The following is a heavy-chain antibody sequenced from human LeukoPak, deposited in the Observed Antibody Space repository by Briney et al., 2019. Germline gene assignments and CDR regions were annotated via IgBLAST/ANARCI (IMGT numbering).Heavy chain of an antibody. CDR3: ARRWVTTSRHFDY. D-gene: IGHD4-17*01. Sequence: SETLSLTCAVYGGSFSGYYWSWIRQPPGKGLEWIGEINHSGSTNYNPSLKSRVTISVDTSKNQFSLKLSSVTAADTAVYYCARRWVTTSRHFDYWGQGTLVTVSS. CDR2: INHSGST. V-gene: IGHV4-34*01. J-gene: IGHJ4*02. CDR1: GGSFSGYY.